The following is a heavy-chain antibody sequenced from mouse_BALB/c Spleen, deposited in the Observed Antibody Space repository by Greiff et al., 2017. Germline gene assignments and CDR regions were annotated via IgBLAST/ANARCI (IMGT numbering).Heavy chain of an antibody. J-gene: IGHJ3*01. CDR2: ISYSGST. Sequence: EVKLQESGPSLVKPSQTLSLTCSVTGDSITSGYWNWIRKFPGNKLEYMGYISYSGSTYYNPSLKSRISITRDTSKNQYYLQLNSVTTEDTATYYCARYDYGSSYGFAYWGQGTLVTVSA. CDR3: ARYDYGSSYGFAY. V-gene: IGHV3-8*02. CDR1: GDSITSGY. D-gene: IGHD1-1*01.